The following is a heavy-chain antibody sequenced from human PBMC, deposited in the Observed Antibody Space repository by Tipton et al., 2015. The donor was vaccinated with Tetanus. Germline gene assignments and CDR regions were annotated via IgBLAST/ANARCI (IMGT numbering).Heavy chain of an antibody. Sequence: TLSLTCTVSGDSISSGNYRYNWIRQLPGKGLEWIGYIYHTGTTYYNPSFKSRVSISVDTSMSQFSLELSSVTAADTAVYYCARHGGRLAYYYYGMDVWGQGTTVTVSS. D-gene: IGHD3-16*01. CDR2: IYHTGTT. J-gene: IGHJ6*02. CDR3: ARHGGRLAYYYYGMDV. V-gene: IGHV4-30-4*01. CDR1: GDSISSGNYR.